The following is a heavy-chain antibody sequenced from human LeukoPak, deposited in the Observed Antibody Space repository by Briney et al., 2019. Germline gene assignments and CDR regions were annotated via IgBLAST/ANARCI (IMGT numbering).Heavy chain of an antibody. CDR1: GYTFTSYY. CDR2: VNPSGGRA. D-gene: IGHD1-26*01. J-gene: IGHJ4*02. V-gene: IGHV1-46*01. CDR3: ARIGSSGGEDF. Sequence: ASVKVSCKASGYTFTSYYLHWVRQAPGRGLEWVGMVNPSGGRAVHAQKFQSRVTVTRDMSTTTVYMGLNSLRLEDTAVYFCARIGSSGGEDFWGQGSLVTVSS.